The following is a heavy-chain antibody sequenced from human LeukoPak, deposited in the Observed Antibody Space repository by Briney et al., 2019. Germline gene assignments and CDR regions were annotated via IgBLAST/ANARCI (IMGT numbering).Heavy chain of an antibody. CDR2: IYTSGST. D-gene: IGHD3-10*01. J-gene: IGHJ5*02. CDR3: ARGIYYYGSGRGVNWFDP. V-gene: IGHV4-4*07. Sequence: SETLSLTCTVSGGSISSYYWSWIRQPAGKGPEWIGRIYTSGSTNYNPSLKSRVTMSVDTSKNQFSLKLSSLTAADTAVYYCARGIYYYGSGRGVNWFDPWGQGTLVTVSS. CDR1: GGSISSYY.